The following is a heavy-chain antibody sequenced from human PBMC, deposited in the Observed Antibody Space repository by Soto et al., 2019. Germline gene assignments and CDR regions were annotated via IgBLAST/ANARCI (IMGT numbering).Heavy chain of an antibody. CDR2: INHSGST. CDR3: VRLRGNSWLDS. CDR1: GGSISSGGHY. Sequence: SETLSLTCTVSGGSISSGGHYWSWIRQPPGKGLEWIGEINHSGSTNYNPSLKSRVTINPDTSKNQLSLQLNSVTPDDTAVYYCVRLRGNSWLDSWGQGILVTVSS. J-gene: IGHJ5*01. V-gene: IGHV4-39*01.